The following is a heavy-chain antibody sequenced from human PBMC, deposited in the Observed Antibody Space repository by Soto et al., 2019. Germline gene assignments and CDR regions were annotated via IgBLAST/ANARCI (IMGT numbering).Heavy chain of an antibody. J-gene: IGHJ4*02. CDR1: GFSLSSTRMA. CDR2: IYWDDDK. CDR3: AHIVVAGLGYYFDY. D-gene: IGHD6-19*01. Sequence: QITLKESGPTLVKPTQTLTLTCTFSGFSLSSTRMAVGWIRQPPGKALEWLALIYWDDDKRYSPFLKSRLTITNDTSKNQVVLTMSNMAPVDTARYYCAHIVVAGLGYYFDYWGQGTLVTVSS. V-gene: IGHV2-5*02.